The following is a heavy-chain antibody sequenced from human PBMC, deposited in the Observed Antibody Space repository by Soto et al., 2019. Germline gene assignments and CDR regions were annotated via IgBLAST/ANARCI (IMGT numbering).Heavy chain of an antibody. CDR2: IIPIFGTA. D-gene: IGHD3-22*01. V-gene: IGHV1-69*01. Sequence: QVQLVQSGAEVRKPGSTVKVSCKASGGTFSRHAISWVRQAPGQGLEWMGGIIPIFGTANHAQKFQGRVTIIADESTSTVHMELSSLRSEDTAMYHCATGWGYDSNDYYYAYWGQGTLVIVSS. J-gene: IGHJ4*02. CDR1: GGTFSRHA. CDR3: ATGWGYDSNDYYYAY.